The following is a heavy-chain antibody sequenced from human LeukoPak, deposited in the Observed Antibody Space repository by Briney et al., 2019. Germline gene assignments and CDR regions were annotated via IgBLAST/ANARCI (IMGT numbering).Heavy chain of an antibody. D-gene: IGHD1-1*01. Sequence: ASVKVSCKASGYTFTGYYMHWVRQAPGQGLEWMGWINPNSGGTNYAQKFQGRVTMTRDTSISTAYMELSRVRSDDTAVYYCASAGSWYPGGFYYWGQGTLVTVSS. CDR3: ASAGSWYPGGFYY. CDR1: GYTFTGYY. V-gene: IGHV1-2*02. J-gene: IGHJ4*02. CDR2: INPNSGGT.